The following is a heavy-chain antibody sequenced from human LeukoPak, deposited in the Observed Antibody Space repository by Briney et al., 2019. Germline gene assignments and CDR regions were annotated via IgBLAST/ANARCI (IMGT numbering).Heavy chain of an antibody. CDR3: ATGVPDFWSGFDP. CDR2: FDPEDGET. Sequence: SGYTLTEXXXXXXXXXXGKXXXXXGGFDPEDGETIYAQKFQGRVTMTEDTSTDTAYMELSSLRSEDTAVYYCATGVPDFWSGFDPWGQGTLVTVSS. D-gene: IGHD3-3*01. J-gene: IGHJ5*02. V-gene: IGHV1-24*01. CDR1: GYTLTEXX.